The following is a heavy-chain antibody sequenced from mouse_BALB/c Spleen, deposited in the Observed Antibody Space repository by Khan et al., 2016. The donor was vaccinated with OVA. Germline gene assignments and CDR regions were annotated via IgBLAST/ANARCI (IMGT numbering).Heavy chain of an antibody. D-gene: IGHD1-1*01. J-gene: IGHJ2*01. CDR2: INPSTGYT. CDR1: GYTFINYW. V-gene: IGHV1-7*01. CDR3: ARRGLRWDFDY. Sequence: QVQLKQSGAELAKPGASVKMSCKASGYTFINYWILWVKQRPGQGLEWIGYINPSTGYTEYNQNFKDQATFTADKSSSTAYMQLSSLTAEDSAVDYCARRGLRWDFDYWGQGTTLTVSS.